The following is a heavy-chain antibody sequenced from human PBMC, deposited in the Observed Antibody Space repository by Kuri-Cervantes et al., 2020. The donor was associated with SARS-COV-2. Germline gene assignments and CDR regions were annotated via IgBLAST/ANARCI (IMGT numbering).Heavy chain of an antibody. V-gene: IGHV1-8*03. J-gene: IGHJ4*02. CDR2: VNPNSGNT. CDR3: ARVGRAGPFDY. CDR1: GYTFTGYY. Sequence: ASVKVSCKASGYTFTGYYMHWVRQAPGQGLEWMGWVNPNSGNTGYAQKFQGRVTITRNTSISTAYMELSSLRSEDTAVYYCARVGRAGPFDYWGQGTLVTVSS. D-gene: IGHD6-13*01.